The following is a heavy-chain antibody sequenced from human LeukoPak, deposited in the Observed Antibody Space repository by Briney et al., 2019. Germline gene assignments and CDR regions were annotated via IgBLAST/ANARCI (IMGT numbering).Heavy chain of an antibody. CDR2: ISSSSSYI. V-gene: IGHV3-21*01. CDR1: GFTFSTYN. D-gene: IGHD2-2*01. Sequence: PGGSLRLFCAASGFTFSTYNMNWVRKAPGKGLEWVSSISSSSSYIYYADSVKGRFTISRDNAKNSLYLQMNSLRAEDTAVYYCARVSGVVPAAHDYWGQGTLVTVSS. CDR3: ARVSGVVPAAHDY. J-gene: IGHJ4*02.